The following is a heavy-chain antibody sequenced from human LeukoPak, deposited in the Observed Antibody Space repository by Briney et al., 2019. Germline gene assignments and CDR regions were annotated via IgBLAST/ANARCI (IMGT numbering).Heavy chain of an antibody. J-gene: IGHJ4*02. CDR3: ARDNSAFLEWLLNY. D-gene: IGHD3-3*01. CDR2: VSAYNGNT. V-gene: IGHV1-18*01. Sequence: ASVMVSCRASGYTFTNYGVSWGRQAPGQGLEGMGWVSAYNGNTNYAQKFQGRVTMTRDTSISTAYMELSRLRSDDTAVYYCARDNSAFLEWLLNYWGQGTLVTVSS. CDR1: GYTFTNYG.